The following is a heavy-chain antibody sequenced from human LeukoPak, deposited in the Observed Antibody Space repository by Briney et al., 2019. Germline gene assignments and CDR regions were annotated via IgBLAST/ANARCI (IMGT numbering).Heavy chain of an antibody. V-gene: IGHV3-21*01. CDR3: ARDLAKDTVIVVVIHDAFDI. CDR1: GFTFSSYS. D-gene: IGHD3-22*01. CDR2: ISSSTSYI. J-gene: IGHJ3*02. Sequence: GGSLRLSCAASGFTFSSYSMNWVRQAPGKGLEWVSSISSSTSYIYYADSVKGRFTISRDNAKNSLYLQMNSLRAEDTAVYYCARDLAKDTVIVVVIHDAFDIWGQGTMVTVSS.